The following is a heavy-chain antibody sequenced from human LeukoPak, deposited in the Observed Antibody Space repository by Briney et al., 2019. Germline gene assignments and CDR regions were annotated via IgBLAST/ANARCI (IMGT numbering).Heavy chain of an antibody. Sequence: SETLSLTCAVSGDSISSNHWWSWVRQPPEKGLEWIGEVSHSGSTSYNPSLKSRVTLSVDKSKNQFSLTLTSLTAEDTAVYYCARDEGVSDYWGQGTLVTVSS. CDR2: VSHSGST. V-gene: IGHV4-4*02. CDR1: GDSISSNHW. D-gene: IGHD3-10*01. CDR3: ARDEGVSDY. J-gene: IGHJ4*02.